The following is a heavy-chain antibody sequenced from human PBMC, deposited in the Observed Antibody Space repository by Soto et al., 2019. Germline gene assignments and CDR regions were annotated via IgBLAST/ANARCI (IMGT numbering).Heavy chain of an antibody. J-gene: IGHJ4*02. CDR3: AKDRGCNGVNCWRPFDY. CDR1: GFSFSSYA. D-gene: IGHD2-15*01. Sequence: EVQLLESGGGLVQPGGSLRLSCAASGFSFSSYAMNWVRQAPGKGLEWVSVISGGGGSTYYADSVKGRFTISRDNSKNTLYLQMDSLRAEDTAVYYCAKDRGCNGVNCWRPFDYWGQGTLVTVSS. V-gene: IGHV3-23*01. CDR2: ISGGGGST.